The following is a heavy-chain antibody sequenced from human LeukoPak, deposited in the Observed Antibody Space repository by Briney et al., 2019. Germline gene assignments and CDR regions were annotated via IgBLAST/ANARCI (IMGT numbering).Heavy chain of an antibody. Sequence: SVKVSCKASGGTFSSYAISWVRQAPGQGLEWMGGIIPIFGTANYAQKFQGRVTITTDESTSTAYMELSSLRSEDTAVYYCARTNLVATLEGGFDYWGQGTLVTVSS. V-gene: IGHV1-69*05. J-gene: IGHJ4*02. CDR1: GGTFSSYA. CDR2: IIPIFGTA. CDR3: ARTNLVATLEGGFDY. D-gene: IGHD5-12*01.